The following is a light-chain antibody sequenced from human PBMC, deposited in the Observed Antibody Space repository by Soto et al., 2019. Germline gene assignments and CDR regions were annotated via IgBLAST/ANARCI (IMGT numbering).Light chain of an antibody. J-gene: IGKJ2*01. CDR3: QQYSRYPHT. CDR2: AAS. CDR1: QGINNY. Sequence: DIQMTQSPSSLSASVGDRVTITCRASQGINNYLAWFQHKPGKAPKSLISAASTLQSGVASRFSGSGSGTDFTLTISSLQSEDFATYYCQQYSRYPHTFGQETKLEIK. V-gene: IGKV1-16*01.